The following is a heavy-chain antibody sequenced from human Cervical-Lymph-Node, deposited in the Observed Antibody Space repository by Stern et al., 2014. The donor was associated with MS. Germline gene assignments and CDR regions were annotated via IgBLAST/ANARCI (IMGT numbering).Heavy chain of an antibody. CDR2: ISASGRET. Sequence: EVQLVESGGGFVQPGGSLRLSCETSGFTFSSYAMGWVRQAPGTGLDWVSAISASGRETYYADSVKGRFIVCRDNSNKQEHLQMNSLRVDDTAVYYCVRGSSYDDASYDCWGQGTLVIVSS. V-gene: IGHV3-23*04. CDR1: GFTFSSYA. J-gene: IGHJ4*01. D-gene: IGHD6-6*01. CDR3: VRGSSYDDASYDC.